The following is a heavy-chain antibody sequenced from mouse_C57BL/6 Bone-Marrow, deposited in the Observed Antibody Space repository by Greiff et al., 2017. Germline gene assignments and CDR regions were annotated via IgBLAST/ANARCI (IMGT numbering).Heavy chain of an antibody. CDR1: GFSLTSYG. J-gene: IGHJ3*01. CDR3: AKMGDYERGLAY. CDR2: IWRGGST. D-gene: IGHD2-4*01. Sequence: VKLMESGPGLVQPSQSLSITCTVSGFSLTSYGVHWVRQSPGKGLEWLGVIWRGGSTDYNAAFMSRLSITKDNSKSQVFFKMNSLQADDTAIYYCAKMGDYERGLAYWGQGTLVTVSA. V-gene: IGHV2-5*01.